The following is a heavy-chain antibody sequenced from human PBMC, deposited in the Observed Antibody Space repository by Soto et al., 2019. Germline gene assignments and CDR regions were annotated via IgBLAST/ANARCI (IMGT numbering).Heavy chain of an antibody. CDR3: ARDPVAGSFFDY. CDR1: GFTFNNYA. Sequence: GSLRLSCAASGFTFNNYAMHWVRQAPGKGLEWVGVIWYDGSNKHYADSVKGRFTISRDNSKNTLYLQMNSLRVEDTAVYYCARDPVAGSFFDYWGQGTLVTVSS. D-gene: IGHD6-19*01. V-gene: IGHV3-33*01. J-gene: IGHJ4*02. CDR2: IWYDGSNK.